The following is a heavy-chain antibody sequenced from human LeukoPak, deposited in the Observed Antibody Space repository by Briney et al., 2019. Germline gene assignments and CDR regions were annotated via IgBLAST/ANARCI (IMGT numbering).Heavy chain of an antibody. CDR1: GGSFSGYY. CDR2: INHSGST. V-gene: IGHV4-34*01. D-gene: IGHD5-18*01. CDR3: ARGLRGYSYGYRGEYYFDY. J-gene: IGHJ4*02. Sequence: PSETLSLTCAVYGGSFSGYYWSWIRQPPGKGLEWIGEINHSGSTYYNPSLKSRVTISVDTSKNQFSLKLSSVTAADTAVYYCARGLRGYSYGYRGEYYFDYWGQGTLVTVSS.